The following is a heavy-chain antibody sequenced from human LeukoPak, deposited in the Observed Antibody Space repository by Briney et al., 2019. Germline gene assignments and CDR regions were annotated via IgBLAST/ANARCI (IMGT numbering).Heavy chain of an antibody. CDR1: GCIFTQYY. Sequence: ASVNVSCRASGCIFTQYYMHALGQAPGQGLEWMGWINPNSGGTNYAQKFQGRVTMTRDTSISTAYMELSRLNSNNLSVYDCARYSIGYGGSSLARADYWGQGTLVTVSS. CDR2: INPNSGGT. D-gene: IGHD6-6*01. V-gene: IGHV1-2*02. CDR3: ARYSIGYGGSSLARADY. J-gene: IGHJ4*02.